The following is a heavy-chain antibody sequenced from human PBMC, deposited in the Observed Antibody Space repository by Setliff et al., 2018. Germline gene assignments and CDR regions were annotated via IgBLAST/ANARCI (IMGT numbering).Heavy chain of an antibody. V-gene: IGHV1-2*02. CDR3: ARTKYCGNDCWGFFDL. CDR2: INTYSGAT. D-gene: IGHD2-21*02. Sequence: GASVKVSCKASGYTFTDYYMQWVRQAPGQGLEWMGNINTYSGATNYAHKFQGRVTMTTDTSITTAYMELNSLTSDDTAVYYCARTKYCGNDCWGFFDLWGQGILVTVSS. CDR1: GYTFTDYY. J-gene: IGHJ4*02.